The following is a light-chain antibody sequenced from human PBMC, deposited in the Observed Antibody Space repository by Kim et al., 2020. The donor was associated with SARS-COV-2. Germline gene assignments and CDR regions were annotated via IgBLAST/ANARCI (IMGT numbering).Light chain of an antibody. CDR3: QVWDSSSAHVV. CDR2: YDS. CDR1: NIGSNS. J-gene: IGLJ3*02. Sequence: APGKTARITWGGKNIGSNSVHGYQQGPGQAPVVVIYYDSDRPSGIPERFSGSNSGNTATLTISRVEAGDEADYYCQVWDSSSAHVVFGGGTKLTVL. V-gene: IGLV3-21*04.